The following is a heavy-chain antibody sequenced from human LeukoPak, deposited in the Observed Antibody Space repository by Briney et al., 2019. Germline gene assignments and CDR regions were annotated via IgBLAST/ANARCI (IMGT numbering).Heavy chain of an antibody. CDR2: IYYSGST. CDR1: GGSFSGYY. Sequence: SETLSLTCAVYGGSFSGYYWSWIRQPPGKGLEWIGYIYYSGSTNYNPSLKSRVTISVDTSKNQFSLKLSSVTAADTAVYYCARTGAAAGSGAFDIWGQGTMVTVSS. D-gene: IGHD6-13*01. J-gene: IGHJ3*02. CDR3: ARTGAAAGSGAFDI. V-gene: IGHV4-59*08.